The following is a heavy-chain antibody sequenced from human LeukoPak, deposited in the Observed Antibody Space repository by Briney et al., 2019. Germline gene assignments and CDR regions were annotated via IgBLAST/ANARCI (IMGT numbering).Heavy chain of an antibody. CDR3: ARDLKESNSSQIDY. Sequence: GGSLRLSCAASGFSFDDYAMHWLRQVPGKGLEWVSGISWNSGRILYADSVKGRYTISRDNAKNTLYLQMNSLRAEDTAFYYCARDLKESNSSQIDYWGRGTLVTVST. D-gene: IGHD6-13*01. CDR1: GFSFDDYA. CDR2: ISWNSGRI. J-gene: IGHJ4*02. V-gene: IGHV3-9*01.